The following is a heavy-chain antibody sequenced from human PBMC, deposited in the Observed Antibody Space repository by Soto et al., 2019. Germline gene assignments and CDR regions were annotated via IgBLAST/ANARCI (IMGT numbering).Heavy chain of an antibody. J-gene: IGHJ5*02. D-gene: IGHD2-2*01. CDR1: GYTFTGYY. Sequence: ASVKVSCKASGYTFTGYYMHWVRQAPGQGLEWMGWINPNSGGTNYAQKFQGWVTMTRDTSISTAYMELSRLRSDDTAVYYCARVMGRYFQLPKNWFDPWGRGNLVTVSS. CDR3: ARVMGRYFQLPKNWFDP. CDR2: INPNSGGT. V-gene: IGHV1-2*04.